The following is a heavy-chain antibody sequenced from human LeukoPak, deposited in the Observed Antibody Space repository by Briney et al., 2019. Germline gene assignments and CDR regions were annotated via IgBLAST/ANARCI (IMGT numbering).Heavy chain of an antibody. J-gene: IGHJ6*03. CDR3: ARNGDYYDSSGYRGHYYYMDV. D-gene: IGHD3-22*01. CDR2: ISSSSSYI. V-gene: IGHV3-21*01. CDR1: GFTFSSYS. Sequence: PGGSLRLSCAASGFTFSSYSMNWVRQAPGKGLEWVSSISSSSSYIYYADSVKGRFTIPRDNAKNSLYLQMNSLRAEDTAVYYCARNGDYYDSSGYRGHYYYMDVWGKGTTVTVSS.